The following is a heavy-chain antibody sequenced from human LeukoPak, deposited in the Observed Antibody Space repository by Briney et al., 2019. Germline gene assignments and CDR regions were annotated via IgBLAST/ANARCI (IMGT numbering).Heavy chain of an antibody. V-gene: IGHV4-34*01. D-gene: IGHD3-3*01. J-gene: IGHJ5*02. Sequence: SETLSLTCAVYGGSFSGYYWSWIRQPPGKGLEWIGEINHSGSTNYNPSLKGRVTISVDTSKNQFSLKLSSVTAADTAVYYCARRFLTIDNWFDPWGQGTLVTVSS. CDR2: INHSGST. CDR1: GGSFSGYY. CDR3: ARRFLTIDNWFDP.